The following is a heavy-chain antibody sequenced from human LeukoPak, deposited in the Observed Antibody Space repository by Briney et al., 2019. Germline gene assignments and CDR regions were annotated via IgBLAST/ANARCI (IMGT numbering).Heavy chain of an antibody. D-gene: IGHD5-12*01. J-gene: IGHJ6*03. CDR3: AGRDSGYDNYYYYYYMDV. Sequence: PSETLSLTCTVSGYSISSGYYWGWIRQPPGQGLEWIGSIYHSGSTYYNPSLKSRVTISVDTSKNQFSLKLSSVTAADTAVYYCAGRDSGYDNYYYYYYMDVWGKGTTVTVSS. CDR1: GYSISSGYY. CDR2: IYHSGST. V-gene: IGHV4-38-2*02.